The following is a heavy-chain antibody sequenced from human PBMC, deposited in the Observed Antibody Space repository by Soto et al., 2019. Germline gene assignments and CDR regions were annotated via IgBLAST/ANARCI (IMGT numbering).Heavy chain of an antibody. J-gene: IGHJ6*02. D-gene: IGHD3-22*01. Sequence: GGSQTLSCAASGFTFSSYSMNWVRQAPGKGLEWVAVIWYDGSNKYYADSVKGRFTISRDNSKNTLYLQMNSLRAEDTAVYYCARDYYDSSGYYYYGMDVWGQGTTVTVSS. CDR2: IWYDGSNK. CDR3: ARDYYDSSGYYYYGMDV. V-gene: IGHV3-33*08. CDR1: GFTFSSYS.